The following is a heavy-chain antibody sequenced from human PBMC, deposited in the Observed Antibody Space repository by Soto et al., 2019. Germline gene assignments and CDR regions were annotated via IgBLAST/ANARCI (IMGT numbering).Heavy chain of an antibody. CDR2: VYTSGST. Sequence: SETLSLTCNVSGGSMSKYYWSWIRQPAGKGLEWIGRVYTSGSTNYNPSLKSRVTLSIDTSNNHFSLKLNSVTAADTAVYYCARTVGAAYYFDFWGQGTLVTVSS. D-gene: IGHD1-26*01. J-gene: IGHJ4*02. CDR1: GGSMSKYY. CDR3: ARTVGAAYYFDF. V-gene: IGHV4-4*07.